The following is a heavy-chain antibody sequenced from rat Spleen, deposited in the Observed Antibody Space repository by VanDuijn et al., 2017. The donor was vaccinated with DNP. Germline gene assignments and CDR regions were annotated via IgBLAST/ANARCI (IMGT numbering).Heavy chain of an antibody. Sequence: EVQLVESGGGLVQPGRSLKLSCVASGFTFSDFYMAWVRQAPKKGLEFVASIGYQGSGIYYGASVRGRFAVSRDDAENTLYLQMNSLTSEDTAAYFCAKIAAGAMDVWGQGTSVTVSS. CDR2: IGYQGSGI. V-gene: IGHV5-22*01. D-gene: IGHD1-2*01. CDR3: AKIAAGAMDV. CDR1: GFTFSDFY. J-gene: IGHJ4*01.